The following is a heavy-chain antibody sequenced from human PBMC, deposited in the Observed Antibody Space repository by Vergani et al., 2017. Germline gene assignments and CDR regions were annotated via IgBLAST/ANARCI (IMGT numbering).Heavy chain of an antibody. D-gene: IGHD3-10*01. J-gene: IGHJ5*02. V-gene: IGHV4-30-4*08. Sequence: QVKLQESGPGLLKPSQTLSLTCTVSGDSINNGNHYWTWIRQSPGKGLEWIGYIYYSGATYYNPSLKTRLTMSLDRSKNQFSLKLTSVTAADTAVYYCASRVGSGSYYNRGWFDPWGQGTQVTVSS. CDR1: GDSINNGNHY. CDR3: ASRVGSGSYYNRGWFDP. CDR2: IYYSGAT.